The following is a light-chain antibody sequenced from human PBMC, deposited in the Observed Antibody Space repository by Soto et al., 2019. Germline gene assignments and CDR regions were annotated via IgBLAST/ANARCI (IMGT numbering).Light chain of an antibody. V-gene: IGKV1-13*02. J-gene: IGKJ1*01. Sequence: AIQLTQSPSSLSASVGDRVTITCRASQGISSALAWYQQKPGKAPKLLIYDASSLESGVPSRFSGSGSGTDFTLTISSLQPEDFATYYCQHYDTYSPMWTFGQGTKGDIK. CDR1: QGISSA. CDR2: DAS. CDR3: QHYDTYSPMWT.